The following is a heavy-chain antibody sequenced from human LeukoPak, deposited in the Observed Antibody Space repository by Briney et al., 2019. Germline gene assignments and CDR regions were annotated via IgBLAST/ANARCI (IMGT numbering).Heavy chain of an antibody. Sequence: GASVKVSCKASGYAFIGYYIHWVRQAPGQGLEWMGWINRNNGGTNYAEEFQGRVTMTRDTSISTAYMELSGLRFDDTALYYCATGQEIVLLDYWGQGTLVTVSS. J-gene: IGHJ4*02. CDR2: INRNNGGT. CDR3: ATGQEIVLLDY. V-gene: IGHV1-2*02. D-gene: IGHD2-8*01. CDR1: GYAFIGYY.